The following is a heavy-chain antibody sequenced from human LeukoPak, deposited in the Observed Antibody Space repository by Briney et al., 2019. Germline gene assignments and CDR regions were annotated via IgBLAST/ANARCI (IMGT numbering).Heavy chain of an antibody. D-gene: IGHD2-15*01. Sequence: GGSLRLSCAASGFTFSAYAMSWVRQAPGQGLEWLSSISFSSAGTYSADSVKGRFTISRDNSKNTLYLQMNSLRAEDTAVYYCAKRSTPVVVVAASFDYWGQGTLVTVSS. CDR3: AKRSTPVVVVAASFDY. CDR1: GFTFSAYA. V-gene: IGHV3-23*01. CDR2: ISFSSAGT. J-gene: IGHJ4*02.